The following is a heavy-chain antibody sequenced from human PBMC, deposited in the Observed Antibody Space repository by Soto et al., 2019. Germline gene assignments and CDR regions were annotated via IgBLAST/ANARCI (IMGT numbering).Heavy chain of an antibody. V-gene: IGHV1-18*01. CDR3: ARVIAVAGNTHFRMDV. J-gene: IGHJ6*02. CDR2: ISLYNGNT. Sequence: QVQLVQSGGEVKKPGASVKVSCKGSGYTFARYGVSWVRQAPGQGLEWMGWISLYNGNTNYARKVQGRVTMTADTSTSTAYMELRSLRSDDTAVYYCARVIAVAGNTHFRMDVWGQGTTGTVAS. CDR1: GYTFARYG. D-gene: IGHD6-19*01.